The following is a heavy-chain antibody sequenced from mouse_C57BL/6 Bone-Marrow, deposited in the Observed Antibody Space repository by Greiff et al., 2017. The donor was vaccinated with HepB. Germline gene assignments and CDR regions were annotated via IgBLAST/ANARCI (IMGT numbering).Heavy chain of an antibody. J-gene: IGHJ4*01. Sequence: QVQLQQPGAELVMPGASVKLSCKASGYTFTSYWMHWVKQRPGQGLEWIGEIDPSDSYTNYNQKFKGKSTLTVDKSSSTAYMQLSSLTSEDSAVYYCARLGLIYYDYPTYAMDYWGQGTSVTVSS. CDR1: GYTFTSYW. CDR2: IDPSDSYT. V-gene: IGHV1-69*01. D-gene: IGHD2-4*01. CDR3: ARLGLIYYDYPTYAMDY.